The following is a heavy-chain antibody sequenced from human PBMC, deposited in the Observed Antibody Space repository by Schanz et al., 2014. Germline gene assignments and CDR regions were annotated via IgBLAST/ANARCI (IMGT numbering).Heavy chain of an antibody. J-gene: IGHJ3*01. V-gene: IGHV3-15*01. Sequence: EVQLVESGGGLVQPGGSLRLSCAASGFTFSTYWMHWVRQAPGKGLEWVGRIKSKVDGGTTDNAAPVQGRFTISRDDSKNTLHLQMNSLKTEDTAVYYCSTDLTAVDYDAIGLWGQGTMVTVSS. CDR2: IKSKVDGGTT. CDR3: STDLTAVDYDAIGL. CDR1: GFTFSTYW. D-gene: IGHD4-17*01.